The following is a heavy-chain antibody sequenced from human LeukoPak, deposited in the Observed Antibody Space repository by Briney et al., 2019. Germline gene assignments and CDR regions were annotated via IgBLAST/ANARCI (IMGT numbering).Heavy chain of an antibody. CDR1: GGSFSAYY. CDR3: ARRPLRFGEDYFDD. J-gene: IGHJ4*02. D-gene: IGHD3-10*01. V-gene: IGHV4-34*01. CDR2: INHSEST. Sequence: PSETLSLTCAVYGGSFSAYYWSWIRQAPGKGPEWIGEINHSESTNYNPSLKSRVTISLDTSKKQFSLKLRSVTAADTAVYYCARRPLRFGEDYFDDWGQGTLVTVSS.